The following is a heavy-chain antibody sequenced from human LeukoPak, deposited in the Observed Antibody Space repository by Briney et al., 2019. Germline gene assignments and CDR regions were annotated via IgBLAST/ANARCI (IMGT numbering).Heavy chain of an antibody. CDR3: TTDYQRYCTNGVCYRRYFQH. V-gene: IGHV3-15*01. Sequence: VGSPRLSCAASGFTFSNAWMSWVRQAPGKGLEWVGRIKSKTDDGTTDYAAPVKGRFTISRDDSKNTLYLQMNSLKTEDTAVYYCTTDYQRYCTNGVCYRRYFQHWGQGTLVTVSS. J-gene: IGHJ1*01. CDR2: IKSKTDDGTT. CDR1: GFTFSNAW. D-gene: IGHD2-8*01.